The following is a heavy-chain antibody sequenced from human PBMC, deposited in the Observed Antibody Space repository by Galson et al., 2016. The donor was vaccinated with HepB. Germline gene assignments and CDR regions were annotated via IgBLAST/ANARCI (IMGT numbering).Heavy chain of an antibody. CDR2: MNPDSGNT. CDR3: ARSGFALSSWFDS. D-gene: IGHD2-21*01. V-gene: IGHV1-8*01. CDR1: GYIFTNCD. J-gene: IGHJ5*01. Sequence: SVKVSCKASGYIFTNCDINWVRQAPGQGLEWMGWMNPDSGNTGYAQNFQGRVTMTRSTSANTAYMELSSLSSDDTAVYYCARSGFALSSWFDSWGQGALVSVS.